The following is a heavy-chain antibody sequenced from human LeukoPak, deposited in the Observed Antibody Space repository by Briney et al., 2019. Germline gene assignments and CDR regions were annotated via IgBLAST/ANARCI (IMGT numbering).Heavy chain of an antibody. D-gene: IGHD4-23*01. J-gene: IGHJ4*02. Sequence: ASVKVTRTASGYTFSGHYIYWVRQAPGQGFEWIGWINPGTGATDSAQRFRGRVTLTRDTSISTLYLELSRLTSDGSAIYYCARDPPDSVVSSTFDYWGQGTLVSVSA. CDR3: ARDPPDSVVSSTFDY. V-gene: IGHV1-2*02. CDR1: GYTFSGHY. CDR2: INPGTGAT.